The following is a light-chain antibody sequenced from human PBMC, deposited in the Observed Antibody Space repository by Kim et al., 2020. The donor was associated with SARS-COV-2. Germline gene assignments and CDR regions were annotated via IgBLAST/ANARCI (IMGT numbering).Light chain of an antibody. Sequence: SLSPGEGATLSCRASQSVGDFLAWYQQRPGQAPRLLIYDASRRATGIPTRFSGSGSGTDFTLTVRTLEPEDFALYYCQRSSWPITFGQGTRLEIK. CDR2: DAS. V-gene: IGKV3-11*01. CDR3: QRSSWPIT. J-gene: IGKJ5*01. CDR1: QSVGDF.